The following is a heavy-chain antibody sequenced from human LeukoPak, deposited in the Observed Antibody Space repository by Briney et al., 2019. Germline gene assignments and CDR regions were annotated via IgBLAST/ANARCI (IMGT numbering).Heavy chain of an antibody. CDR2: ISGSGDRT. J-gene: IGHJ4*02. Sequence: GGSLRLSCAASGFTFSSYGMNWVRQAPGKGLEWVSVISGSGDRTHYADSVKGRFTISRDNSKNTLYLQMNSLRAEDTAVYYCAKNRQNWWFFDYWGQGTLVTVSS. V-gene: IGHV3-23*01. D-gene: IGHD2-15*01. CDR3: AKNRQNWWFFDY. CDR1: GFTFSSYG.